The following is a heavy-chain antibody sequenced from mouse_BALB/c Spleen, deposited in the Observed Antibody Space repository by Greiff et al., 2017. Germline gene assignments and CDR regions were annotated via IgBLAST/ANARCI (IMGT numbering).Heavy chain of an antibody. CDR2: ISYDGSN. J-gene: IGHJ2*01. V-gene: IGHV3-6*02. CDR1: GYSITSGYY. Sequence: EVKLMESGPGLVKPSQSLSLTCSVTGYSITSGYYWNWIRQFPGNKLEWMGYISYDGSNNYNPSLKNRISITRDTSKNQFFLKLNSVTTEDTATYHCARGVVDFDYWGQGTTLTVSS. CDR3: ARGVVDFDY. D-gene: IGHD1-1*01.